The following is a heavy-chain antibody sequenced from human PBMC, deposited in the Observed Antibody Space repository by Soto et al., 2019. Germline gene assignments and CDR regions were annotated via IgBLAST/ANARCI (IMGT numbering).Heavy chain of an antibody. J-gene: IGHJ4*02. CDR2: IYSGTTT. Sequence: EVLLVESGGGLVQPGGSLRLSCAVSGFSVSPHYMNWVRQAPGKVLEWVSVIYSGTTTNYGDSVKGRFTISRDNSKNTLYLQMDGLRAEDTAVYYCARSSGWNRFDYWGQGTLVTVSS. D-gene: IGHD6-19*01. CDR3: ARSSGWNRFDY. CDR1: GFSVSPHY. V-gene: IGHV3-66*01.